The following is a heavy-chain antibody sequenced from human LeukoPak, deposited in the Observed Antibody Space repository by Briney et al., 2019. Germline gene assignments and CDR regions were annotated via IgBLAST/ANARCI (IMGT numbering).Heavy chain of an antibody. D-gene: IGHD6-25*01. CDR1: GFTFSDYY. CDR2: ISSSGSNI. V-gene: IGHV3-11*01. CDR3: ARRRSEGTCG. J-gene: IGHJ1*01. Sequence: GGSLTLSCAASGFTFSDYYMTWIRQAPGKGLEWVSYISSSGSNIYYADSVKGRFTIYRDNAKKTMYLQMNSLRAEDTAVDYFARRRSEGTCGWGKGALVTV.